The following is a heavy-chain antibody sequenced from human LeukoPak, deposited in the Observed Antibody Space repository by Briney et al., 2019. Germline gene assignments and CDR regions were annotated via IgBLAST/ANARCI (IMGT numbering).Heavy chain of an antibody. Sequence: GSLRLSCAASGFTFSSYAMSWVRQAPGKGLEWVSAISGSGGSTGYADSVKGRFTISRDNPKNTLYLQMNSLRAEDTALYYCAKAPVGHCSGGSCYPFDYWGQGTLVTVSS. V-gene: IGHV3-23*01. CDR2: ISGSGGST. J-gene: IGHJ4*02. CDR3: AKAPVGHCSGGSCYPFDY. CDR1: GFTFSSYA. D-gene: IGHD2-15*01.